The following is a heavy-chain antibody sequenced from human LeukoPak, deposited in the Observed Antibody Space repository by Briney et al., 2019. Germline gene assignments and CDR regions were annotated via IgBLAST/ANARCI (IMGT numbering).Heavy chain of an antibody. D-gene: IGHD6-19*01. Sequence: PGRSLRLSCAASGFPFSSYAMHWVRQAPGKGLEWVAVISYDGSNKYYADSVKGRFTISRDNSKNTLYLQMNSLRAEDTAVYYCARAPSKKRSGWSLGYWGQGTLVTVSS. CDR2: ISYDGSNK. J-gene: IGHJ4*02. CDR3: ARAPSKKRSGWSLGY. CDR1: GFPFSSYA. V-gene: IGHV3-30-3*01.